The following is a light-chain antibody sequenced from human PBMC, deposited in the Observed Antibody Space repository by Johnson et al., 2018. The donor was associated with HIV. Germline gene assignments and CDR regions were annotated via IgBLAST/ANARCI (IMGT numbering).Light chain of an antibody. Sequence: QSVLTQPPSVSAAPGQKVTISCSGSSSNIGNNYVSWYQQLPETAPKLLIYENDKRPSGIPDRFSGSKSGTSATLGITGLQTGDEADYYCGTWDSSLSAGVFGTGTTVIVL. V-gene: IGLV1-51*02. CDR1: SSNIGNNY. CDR2: END. J-gene: IGLJ1*01. CDR3: GTWDSSLSAGV.